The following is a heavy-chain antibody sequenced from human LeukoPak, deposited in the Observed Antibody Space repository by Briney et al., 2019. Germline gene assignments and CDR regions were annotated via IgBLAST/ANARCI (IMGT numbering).Heavy chain of an antibody. J-gene: IGHJ4*02. D-gene: IGHD5/OR15-5a*01. V-gene: IGHV3-33*01. Sequence: GGSLRLSCAASGFIFSNYGMHWVRQAPGKGLEWVAVVWYDGGNKYYADSVKGRFTISRDNSKNMLYLQMNSLRAEDTAVYYCARDPSLRVTLDYWGQGTLVTVSS. CDR2: VWYDGGNK. CDR3: ARDPSLRVTLDY. CDR1: GFIFSNYG.